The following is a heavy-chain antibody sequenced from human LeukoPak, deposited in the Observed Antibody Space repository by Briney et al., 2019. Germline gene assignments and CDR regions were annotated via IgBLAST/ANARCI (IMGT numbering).Heavy chain of an antibody. Sequence: SETLSLTCAVYGGSFSGYYWSWIRQPPGKGLEWIGEINHSGSTNYNPSLKRRLTISVDTSKNQFPLKLSSVTAADTAVYYCARVQRFKATYYYGSGSYSGRPPHYYYMDVWGKGTTVTVSS. J-gene: IGHJ6*03. CDR3: ARVQRFKATYYYGSGSYSGRPPHYYYMDV. CDR2: INHSGST. V-gene: IGHV4-34*01. CDR1: GGSFSGYY. D-gene: IGHD3-10*01.